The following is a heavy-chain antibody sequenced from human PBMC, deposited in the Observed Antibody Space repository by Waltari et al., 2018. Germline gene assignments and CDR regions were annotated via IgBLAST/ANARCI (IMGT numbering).Heavy chain of an antibody. CDR3: ARVGYDFWSGYYPGDY. J-gene: IGHJ4*02. D-gene: IGHD3-3*01. Sequence: EVQLVESGGGLIQPGGSLRLSCAASGFTVSSNYMSWVRQAPGKGLEWVSVIYSGGSTYYADSVKGRFTISRDNSKNTLYLQMNSLRAEDTAVYYCARVGYDFWSGYYPGDYWGQGTLVTVSS. CDR2: IYSGGST. V-gene: IGHV3-53*01. CDR1: GFTVSSNY.